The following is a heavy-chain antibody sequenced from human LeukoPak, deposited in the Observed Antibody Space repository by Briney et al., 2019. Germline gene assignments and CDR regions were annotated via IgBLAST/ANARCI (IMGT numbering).Heavy chain of an antibody. V-gene: IGHV7-4-1*02. CDR1: GYTFTSYT. CDR2: INTNTGNP. Sequence: ASVKVSCKASGYTFTSYTMNWVRQAPGQGLEWMGWINTNTGNPTYAQAFTGRFLFSLDTSVSTAYLQMNSLRAEDTAVYYCARDRGYYYYMDVWGKGTTVTVSS. CDR3: ARDRGYYYYMDV. J-gene: IGHJ6*03.